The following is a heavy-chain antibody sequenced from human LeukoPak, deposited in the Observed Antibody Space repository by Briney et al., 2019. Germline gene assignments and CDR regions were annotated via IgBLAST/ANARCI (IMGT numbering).Heavy chain of an antibody. J-gene: IGHJ3*02. CDR1: GGSISSSSYY. Sequence: SETLSLTCTVSGGSISSSSYYWGWIRQPPGKGLEWIGSMSYSGTTYSNPSLKSRVTISVDTSKNQFSLKMNSVTAADTGVYYCARHPEVLMAFDIWGQGTLVTVST. CDR2: MSYSGTT. V-gene: IGHV4-39*01. CDR3: ARHPEVLMAFDI. D-gene: IGHD1-14*01.